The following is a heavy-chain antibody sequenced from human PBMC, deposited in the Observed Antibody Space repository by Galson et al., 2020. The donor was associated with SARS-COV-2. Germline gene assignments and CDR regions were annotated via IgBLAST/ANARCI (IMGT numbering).Heavy chain of an antibody. Sequence: SQTLSLTCTVSGGSINGDYYWSWIRQPPGKGLEWIGHIYYSGGTFYNPSLKSRITMLVDVSKNQFSLKLTSVTAADTAVYYCARVGNYDDGFSYFPLFDYWGQGTLVTVSS. D-gene: IGHD3-22*01. CDR2: IYYSGGT. V-gene: IGHV4-30-4*01. CDR3: ARVGNYDDGFSYFPLFDY. CDR1: GGSINGDYY. J-gene: IGHJ4*02.